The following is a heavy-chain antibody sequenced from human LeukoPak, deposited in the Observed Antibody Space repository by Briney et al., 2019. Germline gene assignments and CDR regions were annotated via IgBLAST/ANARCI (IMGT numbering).Heavy chain of an antibody. V-gene: IGHV3-7*01. J-gene: IGHJ4*02. CDR1: GFILRNYW. CDR2: IKPDGSDE. Sequence: GGSLRLSCVASGFILRNYWMTWVRQAPGKGLEWVANIKPDGSDENYVDSVKGRFTIFRDNAKNSLFLQMNSLRAEDTAVYYCAGPPQAGPFDSWGQGTLVTVSS. CDR3: AGPPQAGPFDS.